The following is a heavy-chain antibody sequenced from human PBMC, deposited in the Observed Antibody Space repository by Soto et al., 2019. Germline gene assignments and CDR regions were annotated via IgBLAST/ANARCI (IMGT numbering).Heavy chain of an antibody. CDR1: GFAFRSYA. Sequence: QVQLVESGGGVVQPGRSLGLSCEASGFAFRSYAVHRVRQAPGKGLDWVALISYDGSNVYYADSVKGRFTISRDNSKNTLYLQMNSLRAEDTAVYYCASRRGFGTYYFAYWGQGTLVTVSS. V-gene: IGHV3-30*14. D-gene: IGHD1-7*01. CDR2: ISYDGSNV. CDR3: ASRRGFGTYYFAY. J-gene: IGHJ4*02.